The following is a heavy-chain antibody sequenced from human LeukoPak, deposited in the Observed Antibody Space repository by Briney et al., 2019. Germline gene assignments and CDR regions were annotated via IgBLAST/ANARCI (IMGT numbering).Heavy chain of an antibody. CDR3: ARQERWLPFDY. CDR1: GGSISSSSYY. Sequence: PSETLSLTCTVSGGSISSSSYYWGWIRQPPGKGLEWIGYIYYSGSTNYNPSLKSRVTISVDTSKNQFSLKLSSVTAADTAVYYCARQERWLPFDYWGQGTLVTVSS. CDR2: IYYSGST. J-gene: IGHJ4*02. V-gene: IGHV4-61*05. D-gene: IGHD5-24*01.